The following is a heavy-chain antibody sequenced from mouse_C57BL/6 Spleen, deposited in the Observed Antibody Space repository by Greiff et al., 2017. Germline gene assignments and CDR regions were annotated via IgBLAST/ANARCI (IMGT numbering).Heavy chain of an antibody. J-gene: IGHJ2*01. CDR2: IDPETGGT. V-gene: IGHV1-15*01. D-gene: IGHD1-1*01. CDR3: TRDYYGSRY. Sequence: VQLQQSGAELVRPGASVTLSCKASGYTFTDYEMHWVKQTPVHGLEWIGAIDPETGGTAYNQKFKGKAILTADKSSSTAYMELRSLTSEDSAVYYCTRDYYGSRYWGQGTTLTVSS. CDR1: GYTFTDYE.